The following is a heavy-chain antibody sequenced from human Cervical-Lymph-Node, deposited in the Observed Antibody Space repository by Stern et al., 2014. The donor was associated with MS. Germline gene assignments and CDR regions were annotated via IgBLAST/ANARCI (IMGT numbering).Heavy chain of an antibody. Sequence: QVQLQESGPGLVKPSETLSRTCTVSGGSISSSYYWGWIRQSSGKGLEWIGSIDDTGRTFYNPSLQSRVTISVDTSNNQFSLKLSSGTAADTAVYYCVRQVTVRSRFDYWGQGTLVTVSS. V-gene: IGHV4-39*01. CDR3: VRQVTVRSRFDY. J-gene: IGHJ4*02. D-gene: IGHD4-11*01. CDR2: IDDTGRT. CDR1: GGSISSSYY.